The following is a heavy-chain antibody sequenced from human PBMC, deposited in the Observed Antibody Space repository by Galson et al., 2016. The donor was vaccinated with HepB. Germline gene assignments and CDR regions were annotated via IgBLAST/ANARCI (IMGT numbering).Heavy chain of an antibody. D-gene: IGHD2-21*01. CDR3: ASAPNSGRIEVFNY. CDR1: GDSISSYY. Sequence: SETLSLTCTVSGDSISSYYWSWIRQSPGKGLECIGYLYNTGSTRYNPSLKSRVTMSVDTSNNHFSLKLSSVSAADTAVYYCASAPNSGRIEVFNYWGQGTLVTVSS. CDR2: LYNTGST. J-gene: IGHJ4*02. V-gene: IGHV4-59*01.